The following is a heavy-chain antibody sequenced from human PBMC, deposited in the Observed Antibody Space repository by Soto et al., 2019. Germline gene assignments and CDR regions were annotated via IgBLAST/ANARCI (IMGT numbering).Heavy chain of an antibody. CDR1: GYTFSGYY. D-gene: IGHD6-6*01. J-gene: IGHJ6*02. Sequence: GASVKVSCKASGYTFSGYYIHWVRKAPGQGLEWMGWINPNSGGTNYAQKFQGRVTMTRDTSIRTAYMELSSLTSDDTAVYYCARIAARGSFYYNYGMDVWGQGTTVTVSS. CDR3: ARIAARGSFYYNYGMDV. CDR2: INPNSGGT. V-gene: IGHV1-2*02.